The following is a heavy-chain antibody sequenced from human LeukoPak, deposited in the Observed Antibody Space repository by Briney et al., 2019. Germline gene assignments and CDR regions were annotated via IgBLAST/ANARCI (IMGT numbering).Heavy chain of an antibody. J-gene: IGHJ6*02. CDR3: ATEGAAAPSYYYYGMDV. CDR1: GYTFTTYA. Sequence: GASVKVSCKASGYTFTTYAMHWVRQAPGQGLEWMGWINAGNGNTGYSQNFQGRVTMTEDTSTDTAYMELSSLRSEDTAVYYCATEGAAAPSYYYYGMDVWGQGTTVTVSS. CDR2: INAGNGNT. D-gene: IGHD2-15*01. V-gene: IGHV1-3*01.